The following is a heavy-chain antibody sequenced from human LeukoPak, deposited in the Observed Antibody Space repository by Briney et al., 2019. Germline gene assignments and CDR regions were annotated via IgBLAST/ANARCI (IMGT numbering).Heavy chain of an antibody. CDR2: IIPILGIA. V-gene: IGHV1-69*04. D-gene: IGHD3-3*01. Sequence: ASAKVSCKASGGTFSSYTISWVRQAPGQGLEWMGRIIPILGIANYAQKFQGRVTITADKSTSTAYMELSSLRSEDTAVYYCARDTTYYDFWRRAWFDPWGQGTLVTVSS. CDR1: GGTFSSYT. J-gene: IGHJ5*02. CDR3: ARDTTYYDFWRRAWFDP.